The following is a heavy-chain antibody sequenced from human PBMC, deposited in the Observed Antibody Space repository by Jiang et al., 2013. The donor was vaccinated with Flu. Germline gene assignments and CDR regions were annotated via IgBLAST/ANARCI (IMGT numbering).Heavy chain of an antibody. CDR1: YW. V-gene: IGHV3-7*03. D-gene: IGHD7-27*01. CDR3: ARALGVLLGNFDL. CDR2: IKQDGSEK. J-gene: IGHJ2*01. Sequence: YWMSWVRQAPGKGLEWVANIKQDGSEKYYVDSVKGRFTISRDNAKNSLYLQMNSLRAEDTAVYYCARALGVLLGNFDLWGRGTLVTVSP.